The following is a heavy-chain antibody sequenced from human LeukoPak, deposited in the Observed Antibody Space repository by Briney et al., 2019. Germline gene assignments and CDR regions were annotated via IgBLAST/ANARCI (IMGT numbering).Heavy chain of an antibody. Sequence: EGSLRLSCAASGFTFSSYAMRWVRQAPGKGLEWVSAISGSGGSTYYADSVKGRFTISRDNSKNTLYLQMNSLRAEDTAVYYCAKGGCGGDCYLYYFDYWGQGTLVTVSS. D-gene: IGHD2-21*02. CDR1: GFTFSSYA. V-gene: IGHV3-23*01. CDR3: AKGGCGGDCYLYYFDY. CDR2: ISGSGGST. J-gene: IGHJ4*02.